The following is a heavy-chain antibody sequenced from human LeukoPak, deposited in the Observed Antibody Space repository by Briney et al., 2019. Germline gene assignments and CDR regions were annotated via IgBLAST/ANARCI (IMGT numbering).Heavy chain of an antibody. Sequence: GASVTVSCKASGYTFTSYDINWVRQATGQGLEWMGWMNPNSGNTGYAQKFQGRVTITRNTSRSTAYMELSSLRSEDTAVYFCASTWEPELPHDAFDIWGQGTMVTVSS. CDR1: GYTFTSYD. CDR2: MNPNSGNT. J-gene: IGHJ3*02. V-gene: IGHV1-8*03. D-gene: IGHD1-26*01. CDR3: ASTWEPELPHDAFDI.